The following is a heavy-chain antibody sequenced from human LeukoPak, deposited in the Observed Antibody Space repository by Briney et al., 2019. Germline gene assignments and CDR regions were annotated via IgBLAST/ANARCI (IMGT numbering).Heavy chain of an antibody. CDR1: GFTFSSYD. Sequence: GGSLRLSCAASGFTFSSYDLSWVRQAPGKGLEPVATVLRGVGTTTYYADSVKGRFTISRDNSKNTLYLQMNSLRAEDTAVYYCAKSPYVRDYGMDVWGQGTTVTVSS. CDR3: AKSPYVRDYGMDV. V-gene: IGHV3-23*01. J-gene: IGHJ6*02. D-gene: IGHD3-10*02. CDR2: LRGVGTTT.